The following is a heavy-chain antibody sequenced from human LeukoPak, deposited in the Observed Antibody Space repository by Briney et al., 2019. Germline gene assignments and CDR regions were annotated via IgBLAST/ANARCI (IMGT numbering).Heavy chain of an antibody. V-gene: IGHV3-21*01. CDR3: ARGDWADAFDI. D-gene: IGHD3/OR15-3a*01. CDR2: ISRSSSDI. Sequence: GGSLRLSCAASGFTFSSYAMSWVRQAPGKGLEWVSSISRSSSDIYYADSVKGRFTISRDNAKNSLYLQMNSLRAEDTAMYYCARGDWADAFDIWGQGTMVTVSS. CDR1: GFTFSSYA. J-gene: IGHJ3*02.